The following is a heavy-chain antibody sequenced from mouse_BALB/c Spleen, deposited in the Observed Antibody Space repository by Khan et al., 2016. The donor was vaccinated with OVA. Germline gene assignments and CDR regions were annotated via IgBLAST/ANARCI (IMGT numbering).Heavy chain of an antibody. Sequence: QVQLKQSGAELVRPGTSVKVSCKASGYAFTNYLIEWIKQRPGQGLEWIGVINPGSGGTNYNEKFKGKATLTADISSSTAYMQLSSLTADVSAVYFCARGGFGGFAYWGQGTLVTVSA. D-gene: IGHD3-1*01. CDR3: ARGGFGGFAY. V-gene: IGHV1-54*01. CDR2: INPGSGGT. J-gene: IGHJ3*01. CDR1: GYAFTNYL.